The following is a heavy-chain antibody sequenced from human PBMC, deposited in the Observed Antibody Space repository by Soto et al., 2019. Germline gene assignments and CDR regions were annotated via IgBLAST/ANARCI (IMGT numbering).Heavy chain of an antibody. Sequence: PGESLKISCKASGFDFRSYWIDWVRQVPGRGLEWMGIIYPGDSDIRYSPSFQGQVTISADKSITTAYLQWSSLQASDTAIYYCARHESCPFPHTDFYYYGMDFWGQGTTVTVSS. CDR3: ARHESCPFPHTDFYYYGMDF. CDR2: IYPGDSDI. J-gene: IGHJ6*02. CDR1: GFDFRSYW. V-gene: IGHV5-51*01.